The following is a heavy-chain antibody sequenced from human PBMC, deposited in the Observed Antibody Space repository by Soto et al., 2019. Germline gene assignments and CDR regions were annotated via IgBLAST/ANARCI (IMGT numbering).Heavy chain of an antibody. Sequence: GGSLRLSCAASGFTFSDHHMSWIRQAPGKGLEWVSYISSGGTTLSYADSVEGRFTISRDNANNSLFLQMNSLRAEDTAVYYCARRGWWERDFDYWGQGALVTVSS. CDR3: ARRGWWERDFDY. D-gene: IGHD2-15*01. J-gene: IGHJ4*02. CDR1: GFTFSDHH. V-gene: IGHV3-11*01. CDR2: ISSGGTTL.